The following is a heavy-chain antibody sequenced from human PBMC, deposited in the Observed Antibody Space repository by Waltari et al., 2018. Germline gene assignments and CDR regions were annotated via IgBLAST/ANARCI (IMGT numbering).Heavy chain of an antibody. CDR1: GFTFSSYS. Sequence: EVQLVESGGGLVKPGGSLRLSCAASGFTFSSYSMNWVRQAPGKGLEWVSSISSSRSYIYYADSVKGRFTISRDNAKNSLYLQMNSLRAEDTAVYYCARDRTVTTCFDYWGQGTLVTVSS. CDR3: ARDRTVTTCFDY. V-gene: IGHV3-21*01. J-gene: IGHJ4*02. D-gene: IGHD4-17*01. CDR2: ISSSRSYI.